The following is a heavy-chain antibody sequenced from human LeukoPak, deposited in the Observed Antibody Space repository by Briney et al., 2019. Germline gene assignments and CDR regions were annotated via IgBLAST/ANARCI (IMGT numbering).Heavy chain of an antibody. CDR2: IYYSGST. Sequence: SETLSLTCTVSGGSISSYYWSWIRQPPGKGLEWIGYIYYSGSTNYNPSLKSRVTISVDTSKNQFSLKLSSVTAADTAVYYCARAGIVVVPAAMEPFDYWGQGTLVTVSS. D-gene: IGHD2-2*01. CDR3: ARAGIVVVPAAMEPFDY. CDR1: GGSISSYY. V-gene: IGHV4-59*12. J-gene: IGHJ4*02.